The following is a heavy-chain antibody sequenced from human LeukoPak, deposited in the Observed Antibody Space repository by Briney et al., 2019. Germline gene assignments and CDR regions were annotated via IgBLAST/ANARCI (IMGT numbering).Heavy chain of an antibody. D-gene: IGHD2-2*01. J-gene: IGHJ4*02. Sequence: GGSLRLSCAASGFTFSSYSMNWVRQAPGKGLEWVSSISSSSSYIYYADSVKGRFTISQDNANNSLYLQMNSLRAEDTAVYYCARDPPGRYCSSTSCYKWNWGQGTLVTVSS. CDR1: GFTFSSYS. CDR2: ISSSSSYI. CDR3: ARDPPGRYCSSTSCYKWN. V-gene: IGHV3-21*01.